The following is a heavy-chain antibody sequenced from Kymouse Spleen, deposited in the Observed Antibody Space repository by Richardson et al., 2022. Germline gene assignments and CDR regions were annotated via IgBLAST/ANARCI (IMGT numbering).Heavy chain of an antibody. V-gene: IGHV4-34*01. CDR1: GGSFSGYY. Sequence: QVQLQQWGAGLLKPSETLSLTCAVYGGSFSGYYWSWIRQPPGKGLEWIGEINHSGSTNYNPSLKSRVTISVDTSKNQFSLKLSSVTAADTAVYYCARDFGVVIPEAFDIWGQGTMVTVSS. CDR2: INHSGST. CDR3: ARDFGVVIPEAFDI. J-gene: IGHJ3*02. D-gene: IGHD3-3*01.